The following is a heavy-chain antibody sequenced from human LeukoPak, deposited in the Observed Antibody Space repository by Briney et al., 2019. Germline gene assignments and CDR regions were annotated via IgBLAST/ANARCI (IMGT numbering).Heavy chain of an antibody. Sequence: GGSLRLSCAASGFTFSIYTIHWVRQAPGKGLEWLSYISSSSNTIYYADSVKGRFTVSRDNAKNSLYLQINSLSAEDTAVFFCARVTMIRGVIHYMDVWGTGTTVTVSS. CDR1: GFTFSIYT. J-gene: IGHJ6*03. CDR2: ISSSSNTI. CDR3: ARVTMIRGVIHYMDV. D-gene: IGHD3-10*01. V-gene: IGHV3-48*01.